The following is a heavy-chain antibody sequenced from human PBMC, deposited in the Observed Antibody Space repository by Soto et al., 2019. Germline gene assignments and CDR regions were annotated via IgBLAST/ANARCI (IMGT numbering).Heavy chain of an antibody. CDR1: GLTFSDYH. CDR2: ISSSSSTI. V-gene: IGHV3-11*01. D-gene: IGHD4-4*01. Sequence: GALRLSCAASGLTFSDYHMSWIRQAPGKGLEWVSYISSSSSTIYYADSVKGRFTISRDNAKNSLYLQMNSLRAEDTAVYYCASYPPSAVTDYWGQGTLVTVSS. J-gene: IGHJ4*02. CDR3: ASYPPSAVTDY.